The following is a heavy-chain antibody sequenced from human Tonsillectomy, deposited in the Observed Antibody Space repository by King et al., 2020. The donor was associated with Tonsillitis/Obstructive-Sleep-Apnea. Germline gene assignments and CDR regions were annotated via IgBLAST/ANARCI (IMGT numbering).Heavy chain of an antibody. J-gene: IGHJ4*02. D-gene: IGHD3-10*01. CDR3: ARGPYLFGELDY. CDR1: GYTFTTYT. Sequence: QLVQSGAEVKKPGASVKVSCKGSGYTFTTYTIHWVRQAPGQSLEWMGWINTGNGDTKYSQTFRDRVTITRDTSATTVYMEMSSLRSQDTAVYFCARGPYLFGELDYWGQGSLVTVSS. V-gene: IGHV1-3*04. CDR2: INTGNGDT.